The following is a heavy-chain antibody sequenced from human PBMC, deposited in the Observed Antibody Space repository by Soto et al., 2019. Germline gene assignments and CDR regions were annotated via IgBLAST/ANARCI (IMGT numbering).Heavy chain of an antibody. Sequence: GGSLSLSCSASGFTVSSNYMNWVRQAPGKGLEWVSVIYTGVSTYYADSVQGRFTISRDNSKNTLYLQMNSLRAEDTAVYYCARGYRSGGRCNSPNNFDYWGQGTWVTVSS. CDR2: IYTGVST. J-gene: IGHJ4*02. D-gene: IGHD2-15*01. V-gene: IGHV3-53*01. CDR3: ARGYRSGGRCNSPNNFDY. CDR1: GFTVSSNY.